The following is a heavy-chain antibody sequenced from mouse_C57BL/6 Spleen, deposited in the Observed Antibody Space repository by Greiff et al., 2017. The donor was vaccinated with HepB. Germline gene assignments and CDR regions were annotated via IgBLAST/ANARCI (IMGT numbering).Heavy chain of an antibody. Sequence: EVMLVESGGGLVKPGGSLKLSCAASGFTFSSYTMSWVRQTPEKRLEWVATISGGDGNTCYQDSLKGRFTISRNNAKNTLYLQMSSLRSEDTALYYCAREEYGSSRYFDVWGTGTTVTVSS. CDR3: AREEYGSSRYFDV. CDR2: ISGGDGNT. J-gene: IGHJ1*03. D-gene: IGHD1-1*01. CDR1: GFTFSSYT. V-gene: IGHV5-9*01.